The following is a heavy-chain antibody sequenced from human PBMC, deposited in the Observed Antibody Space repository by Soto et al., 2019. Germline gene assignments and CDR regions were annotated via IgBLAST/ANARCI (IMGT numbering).Heavy chain of an antibody. V-gene: IGHV1-69*01. CDR2: IIPIFGTA. D-gene: IGHD3-3*01. J-gene: IGHJ6*02. CDR3: ARERLTYYDFWSGSGGGMDV. Sequence: QVQLVQSGAEVKKPGSSVKVSCKASGGTFSSYAISWVRQAPGQGLEWMGGIIPIFGTANYAQKFQGRVTITADESTSTAYMELSSLRSEDTAVYYCARERLTYYDFWSGSGGGMDVWGQGTTVTVSS. CDR1: GGTFSSYA.